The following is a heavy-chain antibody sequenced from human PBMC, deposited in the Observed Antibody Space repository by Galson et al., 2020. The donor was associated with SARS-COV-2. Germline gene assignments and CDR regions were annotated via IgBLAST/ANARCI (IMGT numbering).Heavy chain of an antibody. CDR3: ARGPYYYDSSGTRGAFDI. V-gene: IGHV1-2*02. CDR2: SGGT. J-gene: IGHJ3*02. D-gene: IGHD3-22*01. Sequence: SGGTNYAQKFQGRVTMTRDTSISTAYMELSRLRSDDTAVYYCARGPYYYDSSGTRGAFDIWGQGTMVTVSS.